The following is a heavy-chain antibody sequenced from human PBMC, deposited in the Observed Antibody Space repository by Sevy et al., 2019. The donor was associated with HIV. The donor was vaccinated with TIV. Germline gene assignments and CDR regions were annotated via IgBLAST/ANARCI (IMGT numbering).Heavy chain of an antibody. CDR2: IKQDGSEK. CDR1: GFTFSSYW. V-gene: IGHV3-7*01. CDR3: ARVTVVVPAAIPGKRFLEWLPRGYFDY. D-gene: IGHD2-2*02. J-gene: IGHJ4*02. Sequence: GGSLRLSCAASGFTFSSYWMSWVRQAPGKGLEWVANIKQDGSEKYYVDSVKGRFTISRDNAKNSLYLQMNSLRAEDTAVYYCARVTVVVPAAIPGKRFLEWLPRGYFDYWGQGTLVTVSS.